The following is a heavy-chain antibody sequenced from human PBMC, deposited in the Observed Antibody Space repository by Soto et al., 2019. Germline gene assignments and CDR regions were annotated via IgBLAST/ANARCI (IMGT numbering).Heavy chain of an antibody. V-gene: IGHV6-1*01. CDR1: GDSVSSDSAA. CDR3: ARGWQLDY. J-gene: IGHJ4*02. Sequence: QVQLQQSGPGLVEPSQTLSLTCAISGDSVSSDSAAWNWIRQSPSRGLEWLGRTYYRSKWYNDYAISVESRMTINPDTSKTQFSLHLSSVTPEETAIYSCARGWQLDYWGQGTLVTVSS. D-gene: IGHD2-15*01. CDR2: TYYRSKWYN.